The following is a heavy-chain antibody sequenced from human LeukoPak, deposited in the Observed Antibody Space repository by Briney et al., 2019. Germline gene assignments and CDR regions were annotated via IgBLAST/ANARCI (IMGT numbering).Heavy chain of an antibody. CDR2: INPNSGGT. CDR3: ARVRSFCSSTSCYPSYYFDY. CDR1: GYTFTGYY. Sequence: ASVKVSCKASGYTFTGYYMHWVRQAPGQGLEWMGWINPNSGGTNYAQKFQGRGTMTRDTSISTAYMELSRLRSDDTAVYYCARVRSFCSSTSCYPSYYFDYWGQGTLVTVSS. J-gene: IGHJ4*02. D-gene: IGHD2-2*01. V-gene: IGHV1-2*02.